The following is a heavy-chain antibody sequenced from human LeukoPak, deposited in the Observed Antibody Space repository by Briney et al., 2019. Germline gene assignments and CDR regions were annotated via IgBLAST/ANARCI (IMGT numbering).Heavy chain of an antibody. CDR1: GFTLSSYA. J-gene: IGHJ6*03. D-gene: IGHD1-26*01. V-gene: IGHV3-23*01. Sequence: GGSLRLSCAASGFTLSSYAMSWVRQAPGKGLQWVSGISSSGGSTYYVDSVKGWFTISTDNSKNTLYLQMNSLKAEDTAVYYCARHRVGAPFYYYYYYMDVWGKGTTVTVSS. CDR3: ARHRVGAPFYYYYYYMDV. CDR2: ISSSGGST.